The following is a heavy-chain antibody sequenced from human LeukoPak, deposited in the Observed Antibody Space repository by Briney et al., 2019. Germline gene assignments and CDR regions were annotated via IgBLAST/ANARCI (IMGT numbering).Heavy chain of an antibody. Sequence: PGGSLRLSCVASGFTFSSYGMHWVRQAPGKGLEWVAVISNDGSNKYYADSVKGRFTISRDNSKNTLYLQMNSLRVEDTAMYYCAKKLYYGQSPAPFDCWGQGTQVTVSS. D-gene: IGHD4-17*01. CDR2: ISNDGSNK. J-gene: IGHJ4*02. V-gene: IGHV3-30*18. CDR1: GFTFSSYG. CDR3: AKKLYYGQSPAPFDC.